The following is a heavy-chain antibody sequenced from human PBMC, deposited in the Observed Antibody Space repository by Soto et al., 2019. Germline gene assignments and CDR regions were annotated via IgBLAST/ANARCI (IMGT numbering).Heavy chain of an antibody. J-gene: IGHJ5*02. Sequence: EVQLVESGGGLVQPGRSLRLSCAASGFTFDDYAMHWVRQAPGKGLEWVSGISWNSGSIGYADSVKGRFTISRDNAKNSLYLQMNSLRAEDTALYSCAKDSDSNYGGWFDPWGQGTLVTVSS. D-gene: IGHD4-4*01. CDR1: GFTFDDYA. CDR2: ISWNSGSI. CDR3: AKDSDSNYGGWFDP. V-gene: IGHV3-9*01.